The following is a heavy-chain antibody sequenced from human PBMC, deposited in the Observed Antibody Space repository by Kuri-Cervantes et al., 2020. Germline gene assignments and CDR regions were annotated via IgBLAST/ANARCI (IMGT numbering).Heavy chain of an antibody. CDR2: ITDSGDHT. Sequence: GGSLRLSCTASGFTFGDYAMSWFRQAPGKELEWVSAITDSGDHTFHADSVRGRFTISRDNSRNTLYLQMNSLRAEDTAVCFCARDSPNYYYYYMDVWGKGTTVTVSS. CDR1: GFTFGDYA. J-gene: IGHJ6*03. CDR3: ARDSPNYYYYYMDV. V-gene: IGHV3-23*01.